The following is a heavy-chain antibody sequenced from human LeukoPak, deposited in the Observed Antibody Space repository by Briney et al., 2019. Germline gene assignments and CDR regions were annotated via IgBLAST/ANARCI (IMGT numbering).Heavy chain of an antibody. J-gene: IGHJ4*02. Sequence: GGSLRLSCAASGFAVSSNYMSWVRQAPGKGLEWVSVIYRDAKTYCADSVKGRFTISRDISKNTLFLQMTSLRAEDTALYYCAKVKGWYGEGYFDYWGQGTLVTVSS. CDR2: IYRDAKT. CDR3: AKVKGWYGEGYFDY. D-gene: IGHD3-10*01. CDR1: GFAVSSNY. V-gene: IGHV3-53*01.